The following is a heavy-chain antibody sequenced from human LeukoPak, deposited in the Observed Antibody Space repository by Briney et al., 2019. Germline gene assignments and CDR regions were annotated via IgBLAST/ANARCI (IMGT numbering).Heavy chain of an antibody. CDR2: VHTSGST. CDR1: GGSISSSSYY. CDR3: AGGVTIVRGTSKHFDY. V-gene: IGHV4-61*02. Sequence: SETLSLTCTVSGGSISSSSYYWSWIRQAAGKGLEWIGRVHTSGSTNYNPSLESRVTISVDTSKNQFSLNLSSVTAADTAVYYCAGGVTIVRGTSKHFDYWGQGTLVTVSS. J-gene: IGHJ4*02. D-gene: IGHD3-10*01.